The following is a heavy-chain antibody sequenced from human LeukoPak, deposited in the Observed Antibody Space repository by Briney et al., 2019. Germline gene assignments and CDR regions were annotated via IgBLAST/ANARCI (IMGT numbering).Heavy chain of an antibody. CDR1: GDSIRSGGHY. D-gene: IGHD3-10*01. CDR3: ARAIRALWFGELMPDAFDI. CDR2: ISQSGST. Sequence: PSETLSLTCTVSGDSIRSGGHYWTWIRQSPGEGLEWIGYISQSGSTYYNPSLQSRVAISADRSNNYLSLEVTSVTAADTAVYYCARAIRALWFGELMPDAFDIWGQGTMVTVSS. J-gene: IGHJ3*02. V-gene: IGHV4-30-2*06.